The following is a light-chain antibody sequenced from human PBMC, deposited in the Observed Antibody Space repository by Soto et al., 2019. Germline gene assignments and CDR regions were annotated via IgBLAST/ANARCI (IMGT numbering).Light chain of an antibody. Sequence: DIQMTQSPSTLSASVGDRVTITCRASESVSNWLAWYQQKPGKAPKLLIFDASTLESGVPSRFSGSGSGTEFILTIINLQPEDFATYYCQHYDSYLGSFGQGTKLEI. CDR2: DAS. CDR1: ESVSNW. J-gene: IGKJ2*01. CDR3: QHYDSYLGS. V-gene: IGKV1-5*01.